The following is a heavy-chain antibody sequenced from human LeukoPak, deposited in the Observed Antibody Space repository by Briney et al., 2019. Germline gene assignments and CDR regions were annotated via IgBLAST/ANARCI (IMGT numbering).Heavy chain of an antibody. CDR2: IYSGGSA. CDR1: GFIVSRKY. CDR3: AKEGAEYNLNA. V-gene: IGHV3-66*01. J-gene: IGHJ5*02. D-gene: IGHD1-1*01. Sequence: GGSLRLSCAASGFIVSRKYMSWVRQAPGKGLEWVSVIYSGGSADYADSVKGRFTISRDNSKNTLHLQMKSLRAEDTAVYYCAKEGAEYNLNAWGQGTLVTVSS.